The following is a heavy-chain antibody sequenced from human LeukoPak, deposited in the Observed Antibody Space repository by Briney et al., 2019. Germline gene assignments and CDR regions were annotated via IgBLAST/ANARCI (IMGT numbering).Heavy chain of an antibody. V-gene: IGHV3-23*01. CDR2: ISGSGGST. D-gene: IGHD1-1*01. CDR1: GFTFSNYA. Sequence: GSLRLSCAASGFTFSNYAMGWVRQAPGKGLEWVSAISGSGGSTYYADSVKGRFTISRDNSKNTLYLQMNSLRAEDTAVYYCAKARNWNDFDYWGQGTLVTVST. CDR3: AKARNWNDFDY. J-gene: IGHJ4*02.